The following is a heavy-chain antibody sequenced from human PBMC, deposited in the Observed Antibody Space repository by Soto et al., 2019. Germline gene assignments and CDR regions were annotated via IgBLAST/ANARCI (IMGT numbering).Heavy chain of an antibody. D-gene: IGHD4-17*01. Sequence: PGGSLRLSCAASGFTFSSYAMSWVRQAPGKGLEWVSAISGSGGSTYYADSVKGRFTISRDNSKNTLYLQMNSLRAEDTAVYYSAKGLMTVTTDYWYFDLWGRGTLVTVSS. CDR3: AKGLMTVTTDYWYFDL. CDR1: GFTFSSYA. V-gene: IGHV3-23*01. CDR2: ISGSGGST. J-gene: IGHJ2*01.